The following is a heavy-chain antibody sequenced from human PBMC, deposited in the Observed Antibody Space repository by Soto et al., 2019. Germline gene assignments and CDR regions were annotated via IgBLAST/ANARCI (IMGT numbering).Heavy chain of an antibody. CDR1: GFTFSSYA. D-gene: IGHD3-10*01. CDR3: AKSEVRGLMRDY. J-gene: IGHJ4*02. CDR2: ISGSGGIT. V-gene: IGHV3-23*01. Sequence: EVQLLESGGGLVQPGGSLRLSCAASGFTFSSYALNWVRQSPGQGLEWVSAISGSGGITYYADSVKGRFTISRDNSKNALFLQMNTLSAEDTDVYYCAKSEVRGLMRDYWGQGTLVTVSS.